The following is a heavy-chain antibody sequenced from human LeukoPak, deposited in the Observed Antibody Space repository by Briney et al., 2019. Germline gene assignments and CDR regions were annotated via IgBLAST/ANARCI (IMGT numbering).Heavy chain of an antibody. CDR1: GGSIPTTNY. D-gene: IGHD1-26*01. J-gene: IGHJ4*02. CDR3: SRESGPFCPFGH. CDR2: ISLAGRT. Sequence: SGTVSLTCGVSGGSIPTTNYRSWVRQPPGGGLEWVGEISLAGRTRYNPFLKSRVNITIDESKNHLYLNLASVTAADTAVYYCSRESGPFCPFGHWGQGTLVAVTS. V-gene: IGHV4-4*02.